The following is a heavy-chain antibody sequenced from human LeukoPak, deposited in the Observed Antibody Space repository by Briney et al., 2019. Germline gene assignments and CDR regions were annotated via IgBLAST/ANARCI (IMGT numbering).Heavy chain of an antibody. CDR3: ARAGDFSYYDFWSGAGGDYYYYMDV. D-gene: IGHD3-3*01. CDR1: GFTFSSYW. CDR2: INSDGSST. V-gene: IGHV3-74*01. J-gene: IGHJ6*03. Sequence: GGSLRLSCAASGFTFSSYWMHWVRQAPGKGLVWVSRINSDGSSTSYADSVKGRFTISRDNAKNSLYLQMNSLRAEDTAVYYCARAGDFSYYDFWSGAGGDYYYYMDVWGKGTTVTVSS.